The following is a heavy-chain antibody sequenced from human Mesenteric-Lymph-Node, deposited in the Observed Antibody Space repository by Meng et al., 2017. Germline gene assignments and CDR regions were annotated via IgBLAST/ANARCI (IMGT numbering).Heavy chain of an antibody. D-gene: IGHD3-22*01. CDR1: GGSISSSNW. J-gene: IGHJ4*02. Sequence: QGEVQALGPGLGKPSGTLSLTCAVSGGSISSSNWWSWVRQPPGKGLEWIGEIYHSGSTNYNPSLKSRVTISVDKSKNQFSLKLSSVTAADTAVYYCARVGRSSGYYYVFDYWGQGTLVTVSS. V-gene: IGHV4-4*02. CDR2: IYHSGST. CDR3: ARVGRSSGYYYVFDY.